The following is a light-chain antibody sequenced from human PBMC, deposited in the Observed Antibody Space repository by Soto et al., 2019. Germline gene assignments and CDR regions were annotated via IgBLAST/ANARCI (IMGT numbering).Light chain of an antibody. CDR2: GAS. Sequence: IVRTQSPAPLCLSPVERATLSCRGSQSVSSNLAWYQQKPGQAPRLLIYGASTRATGIPARFSGSGSGTDFTLTISRLEPEDFAVFYCQQYGSSITFGQGTRLEI. CDR1: QSVSSN. CDR3: QQYGSSIT. V-gene: IGKV3-20*01. J-gene: IGKJ5*01.